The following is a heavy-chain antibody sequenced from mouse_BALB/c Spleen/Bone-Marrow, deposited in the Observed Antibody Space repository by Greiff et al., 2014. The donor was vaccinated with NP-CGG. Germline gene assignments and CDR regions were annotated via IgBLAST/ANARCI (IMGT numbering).Heavy chain of an antibody. J-gene: IGHJ3*01. CDR3: TRSGVRTFAY. Sequence: QVQLQQSGAELARPGASVKLSCKASGYTFTDYYINWVKQRTGQGLEWIGEIYPGSGNAYYNEKFKGEATLTADKSSSTAYMQLSSLTSEDSAVYFCTRSGVRTFAYWGRGTLVTVST. CDR1: GYTFTDYY. V-gene: IGHV1-77*01. D-gene: IGHD2-14*01. CDR2: IYPGSGNA.